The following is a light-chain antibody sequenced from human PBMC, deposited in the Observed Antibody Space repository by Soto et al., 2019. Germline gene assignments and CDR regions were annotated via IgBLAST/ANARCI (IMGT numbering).Light chain of an antibody. J-gene: IGLJ2*01. CDR1: SSDVGAYNY. CDR2: DVS. Sequence: QSVLTQPRSVSGSPGQSVTISCTGTSSDVGAYNYVSWYRQHPDKAPKLMIYDVSKRPSGVPDRFSGSKSGNTASLTISGLQAEDEGDYYCCSYAGTYSVVFGGGTKVTVL. V-gene: IGLV2-11*01. CDR3: CSYAGTYSVV.